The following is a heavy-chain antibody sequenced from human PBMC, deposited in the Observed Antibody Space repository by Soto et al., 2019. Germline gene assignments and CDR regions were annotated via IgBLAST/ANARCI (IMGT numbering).Heavy chain of an antibody. Sequence: QVQLVQSGAEVKKPGSSVKVSCKASGGTFSSYAISWVRQAPGQGLEWMGGIIPIFGTANYAQKFQGRVTSTADESTSTAYMELSSVRSEDTAVYYCARSLTSPDEYSSSSVFGYWGQGTLVTVSS. J-gene: IGHJ4*02. D-gene: IGHD6-6*01. CDR3: ARSLTSPDEYSSSSVFGY. CDR2: IIPIFGTA. CDR1: GGTFSSYA. V-gene: IGHV1-69*01.